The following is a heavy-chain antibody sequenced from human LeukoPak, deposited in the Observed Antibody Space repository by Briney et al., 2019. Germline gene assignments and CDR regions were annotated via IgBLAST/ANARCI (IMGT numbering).Heavy chain of an antibody. V-gene: IGHV3-30*02. CDR2: IWYGGSNK. D-gene: IGHD1-26*01. CDR1: GFTFSSYG. Sequence: GGSLRLSCAASGFTFSSYGMHWVRQAPGKGLEWVAVIWYGGSNKYYADSVKGRFTISRDNSKNTLYLQMNSLRAEDTAVYYCAKDRSYYAFDIWGQGTMVTVSS. J-gene: IGHJ3*02. CDR3: AKDRSYYAFDI.